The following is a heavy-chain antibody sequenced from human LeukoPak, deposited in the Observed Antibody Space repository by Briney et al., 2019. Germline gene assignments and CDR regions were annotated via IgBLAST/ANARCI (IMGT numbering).Heavy chain of an antibody. CDR3: ARDIPKYYYYGMDV. Sequence: GGSLRLSCAASGFTFSSYAVSWVRQAPGKGLEWVSAISGSGGDTYYADSVKGRFSISRDNSKNTLYLEMNSLRAEDTAVYYCARDIPKYYYYGMDVWGQGTTVTVSS. D-gene: IGHD2-21*01. CDR2: ISGSGGDT. J-gene: IGHJ6*02. CDR1: GFTFSSYA. V-gene: IGHV3-23*01.